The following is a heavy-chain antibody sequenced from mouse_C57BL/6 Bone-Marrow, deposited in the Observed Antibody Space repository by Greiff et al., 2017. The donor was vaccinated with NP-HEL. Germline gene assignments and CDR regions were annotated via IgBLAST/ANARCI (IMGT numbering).Heavy chain of an antibody. D-gene: IGHD2-1*01. J-gene: IGHJ3*01. CDR2: IHPNSGST. CDR1: GYTFTSYW. CDR3: ARPALLFSFAY. Sequence: QVQLQQPGAELVKPGASVKLSCKASGYTFTSYWMHWVKQRPGQGLEWIGMIHPNSGSTNYNEKFKSKATLTVDKSSSTAYMQLSSLTSEDSAVYYCARPALLFSFAYWGQGTLVTVSA. V-gene: IGHV1-64*01.